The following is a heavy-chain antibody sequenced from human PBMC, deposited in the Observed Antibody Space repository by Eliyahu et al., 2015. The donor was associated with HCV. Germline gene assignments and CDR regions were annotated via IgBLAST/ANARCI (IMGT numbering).Heavy chain of an antibody. CDR1: GLTFTNFA. J-gene: IGHJ4*02. CDR2: ISGNDDTT. D-gene: IGHD2/OR15-2a*01. CDR3: AKAPLWPDEFYLDY. Sequence: VHLLESGGGLVQPGGSLRLSCAASGLTFTNFAMSWVRQAPGKGLEWVSAISGNDDTTYYVDSVKGRFTISRDKSKNTVYLQMNSLRAEDTAVYHCAKAPLWPDEFYLDYWGQGTLVTVSS. V-gene: IGHV3-23*01.